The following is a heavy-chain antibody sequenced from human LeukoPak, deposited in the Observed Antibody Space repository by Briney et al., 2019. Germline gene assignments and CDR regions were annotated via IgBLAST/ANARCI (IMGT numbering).Heavy chain of an antibody. CDR3: ARGAGPPLRAFDI. V-gene: IGHV4-4*07. CDR1: GDSINNYY. CDR2: IYTDDEST. Sequence: PSETLSLTCTVSGDSINNYYWTWIRQPAGKGLEWIGRIYTDDESTYYNPSLKSRLTVSVDTSRNQFSLNLSSVTAADTAVYYCARGAGPPLRAFDIWGQGTMVTVSS. J-gene: IGHJ3*02.